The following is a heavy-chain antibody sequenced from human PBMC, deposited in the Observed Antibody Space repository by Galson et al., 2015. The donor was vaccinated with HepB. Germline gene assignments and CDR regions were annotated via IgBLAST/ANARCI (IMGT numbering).Heavy chain of an antibody. CDR3: AREGYYYDSSGYYFSQYYFDY. CDR2: ISSSSSTI. J-gene: IGHJ4*02. V-gene: IGHV3-48*02. D-gene: IGHD3-22*01. Sequence: SLRLSCAASGFTFSSYSMNWVRQAPGKGLEWVSYISSSSSTIYYADSVKGRFTISRDNAKNSLYLQMNSLRDEDTAVYYCAREGYYYDSSGYYFSQYYFDYWGQGTLVTVSS. CDR1: GFTFSSYS.